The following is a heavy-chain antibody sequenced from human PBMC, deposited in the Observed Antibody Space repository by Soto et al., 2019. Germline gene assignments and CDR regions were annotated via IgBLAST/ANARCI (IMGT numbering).Heavy chain of an antibody. Sequence: SETLSLTCTVSGGSISSYYCSWIRQPPGKGLEWIGYIYYSGSTNYNPSLKSRVTISVDTSKNQFSLKLSSVTAADTAVYYCARDAAAAGTLSWFEPRGQGTLVTVPS. CDR2: IYYSGST. CDR1: GGSISSYY. D-gene: IGHD6-13*01. J-gene: IGHJ5*02. V-gene: IGHV4-59*01. CDR3: ARDAAAAGTLSWFEP.